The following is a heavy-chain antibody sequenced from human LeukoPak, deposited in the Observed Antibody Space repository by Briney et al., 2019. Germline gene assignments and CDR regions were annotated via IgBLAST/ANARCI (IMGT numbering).Heavy chain of an antibody. CDR2: ISYDGSNK. CDR1: GFTFSSYA. Sequence: GGSLRLSCAASGFTFSSYAMHWFRQAPGKGLEWVAVISYDGSNKYYADSVKGRFTISRDNSKNTLYLQMNSLRAEDTAIYYCASIAVAASDYWGQGTLVTVSS. D-gene: IGHD6-19*01. CDR3: ASIAVAASDY. J-gene: IGHJ4*02. V-gene: IGHV3-30*04.